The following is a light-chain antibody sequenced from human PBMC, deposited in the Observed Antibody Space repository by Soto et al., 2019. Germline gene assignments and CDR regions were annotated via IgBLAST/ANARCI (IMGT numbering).Light chain of an antibody. Sequence: EIVLTQSPLSLPVTPGEPASISCRSSRNLLHSNGYYYLDWYLQKPGQSPQLLIYLGSNRASGVADRFSGSGSGTDFTLTISRVEDEDVGVYFCAQGLATPFTFGGGNKVEIK. CDR2: LGS. V-gene: IGKV2-28*01. J-gene: IGKJ4*01. CDR1: RNLLHSNGYYY. CDR3: AQGLATPFT.